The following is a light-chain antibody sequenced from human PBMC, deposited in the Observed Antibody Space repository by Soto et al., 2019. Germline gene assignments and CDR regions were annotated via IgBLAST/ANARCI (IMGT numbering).Light chain of an antibody. CDR1: QSVSSNY. CDR2: GAS. CDR3: QQYVNSYT. Sequence: EIVLTQSTGTLSLSPGERATLSCRASQSVSSNYLAWYQQKPGQAPRLLIYGASTRATGIPDRFSGSGSGTDFTLTISRLEPEDFAVYYCQQYVNSYTFGQGTKLEIK. V-gene: IGKV3-20*01. J-gene: IGKJ2*01.